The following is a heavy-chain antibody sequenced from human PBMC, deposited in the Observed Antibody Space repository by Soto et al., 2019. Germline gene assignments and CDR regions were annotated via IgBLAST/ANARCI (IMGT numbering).Heavy chain of an antibody. CDR1: GFIVNGKKY. CDR3: ARGESSGWYWWFDP. J-gene: IGHJ5*02. D-gene: IGHD6-19*01. Sequence: PVGSLRLSCAASGFIVNGKKYLTWVRQAPGKGLEWLSAVYSADGTFYADSVKGRFTVSLDNVKNTVYLQMNSLRSEDTAVYYCARGESSGWYWWFDPWGQGTLVTVSS. CDR2: VYSADGT. V-gene: IGHV3-53*01.